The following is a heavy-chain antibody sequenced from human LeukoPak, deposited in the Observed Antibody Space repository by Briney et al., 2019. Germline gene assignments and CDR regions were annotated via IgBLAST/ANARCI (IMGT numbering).Heavy chain of an antibody. Sequence: GGSLRLSCAGSGCTFDDYGMIWVRQAPGKGLEWVSGINWNGGSTGYADSVKGRFTISRDNAKNSLYLQMNSLRAEDTALYRCGRGDTNGWYFDHWGQGTLVTISS. D-gene: IGHD6-19*01. J-gene: IGHJ4*02. CDR2: INWNGGST. CDR3: GRGDTNGWYFDH. CDR1: GCTFDDYG. V-gene: IGHV3-20*01.